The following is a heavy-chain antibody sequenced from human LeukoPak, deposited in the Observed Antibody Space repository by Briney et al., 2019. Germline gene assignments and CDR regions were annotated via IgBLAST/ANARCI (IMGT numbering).Heavy chain of an antibody. Sequence: PGRSLRLSCAASGFTFSSYAMHWVRQAPGKGLEWVAVISYDGSNKYYADSVKGRFTISRDNSKNTLYLQMNSLRAEDTAVYYCARELYGSGTDYYYGMDVWGQGTTVTVSS. D-gene: IGHD3-10*01. V-gene: IGHV3-30-3*01. J-gene: IGHJ6*02. CDR2: ISYDGSNK. CDR1: GFTFSSYA. CDR3: ARELYGSGTDYYYGMDV.